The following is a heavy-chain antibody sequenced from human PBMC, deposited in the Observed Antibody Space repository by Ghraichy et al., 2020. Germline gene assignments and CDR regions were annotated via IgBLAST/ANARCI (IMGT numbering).Heavy chain of an antibody. CDR1: GYTFTSYD. D-gene: IGHD5-24*01. J-gene: IGHJ5*02. CDR2: MNPNSGNT. CDR3: ARVWIRWLQSGGWFDP. Sequence: ASVKVSCKASGYTFTSYDINWVRQATGQGLEWMGWMNPNSGNTGYAQKFQGRVTMTRNTSISTAYMELSSLRSEDTAVYYCARVWIRWLQSGGWFDPWGQGTLVTVSS. V-gene: IGHV1-8*01.